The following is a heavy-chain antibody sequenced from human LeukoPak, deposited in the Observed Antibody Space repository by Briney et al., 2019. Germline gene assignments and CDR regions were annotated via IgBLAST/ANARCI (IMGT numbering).Heavy chain of an antibody. CDR3: ARYSSGWPFDY. D-gene: IGHD6-19*01. Sequence: SETLSLTCAVYGGSFSGYYWGWIRQPPGKGLEWIGRIHYSGSTSYNPSLKSRVTISVDTSKNQFSLKLSFVTAADTAMYYCARYSSGWPFDYWGHGSLVTVSS. CDR1: GGSFSGYY. J-gene: IGHJ4*01. CDR2: IHYSGST. V-gene: IGHV4-34*01.